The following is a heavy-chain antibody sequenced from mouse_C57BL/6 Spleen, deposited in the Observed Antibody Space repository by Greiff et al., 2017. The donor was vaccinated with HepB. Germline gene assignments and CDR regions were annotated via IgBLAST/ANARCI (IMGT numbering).Heavy chain of an antibody. V-gene: IGHV1-82*01. D-gene: IGHD4-1*01. CDR3: ASLGRGFAY. CDR1: GYAFSSSW. Sequence: VQLQESGPELVKPGASVKISCKASGYAFSSSWMNWVKQRPGKGLEWIGRIYPGDGDTNYNGKFKGKATLTADKSSSTAYMQRSSLTSEDSAVYFCASLGRGFAYWGQGTLVTVSA. J-gene: IGHJ3*01. CDR2: IYPGDGDT.